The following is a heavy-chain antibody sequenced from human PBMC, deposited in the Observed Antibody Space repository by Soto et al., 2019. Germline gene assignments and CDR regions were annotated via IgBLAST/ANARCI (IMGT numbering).Heavy chain of an antibody. CDR3: ARTDCSGGSSYSGTDYGMDG. CDR2: INPNSGGT. CDR1: GYTFTGYY. V-gene: IGHV1-2*02. J-gene: IGHJ6*02. Sequence: ASVKVSCKASGYTFTGYYMHWVRQAPGQGLEWMGWINPNSGGTNYAQKFQGRVTMTRDTSISTAYMELSRLRSDDTAVYYCARTDCSGGSSYSGTDYGMDGWGQGTTVTVAS. D-gene: IGHD2-15*01.